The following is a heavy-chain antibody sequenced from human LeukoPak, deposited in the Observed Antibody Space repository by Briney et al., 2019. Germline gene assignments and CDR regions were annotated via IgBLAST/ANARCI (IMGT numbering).Heavy chain of an antibody. CDR2: IYTNRST. D-gene: IGHD3-10*01. CDR3: ATFLEASGSYYYYYMDV. CDR1: NAFITSGSYC. J-gene: IGHJ6*03. Sequence: SQTLSLTCTVTNAFITSGSYCWTWIRQSAGKGLEWIGHIYTNRSTTYNPSLKSRVTVSVDTSQNQFSLKLTSVTAAQTAVYYCATFLEASGSYYYYYMDVWGKGTTVTVSS. V-gene: IGHV4-61*09.